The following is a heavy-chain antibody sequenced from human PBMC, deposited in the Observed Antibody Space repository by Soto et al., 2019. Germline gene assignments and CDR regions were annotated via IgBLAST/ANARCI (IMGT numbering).Heavy chain of an antibody. D-gene: IGHD2-21*01. CDR3: AKSLVFVDHAYMDV. J-gene: IGHJ6*03. Sequence: QVQLVQSGAEVRKPGSSVKVSCEASGGSFISYIFTWVRQAPGQGLEGMGRSIPIQGRADYALKFQDRVTIPADRSTQTVYMELRSLRPEDTALYYCAKSLVFVDHAYMDVWGKGTTVTVSS. CDR2: SIPIQGRA. V-gene: IGHV1-69*02. CDR1: GGSFISYI.